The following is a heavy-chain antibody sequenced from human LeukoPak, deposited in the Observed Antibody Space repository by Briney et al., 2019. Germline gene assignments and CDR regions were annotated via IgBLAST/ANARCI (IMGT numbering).Heavy chain of an antibody. CDR1: GFTFSSYW. CDR2: IKQDGSEK. Sequence: QSGGSLRLSCAASGFTFSSYWMSWVRQAPGKGLEWVANIKQDGSEKYYVDSVKGRFTISRDNAKNSPYLQMNSLRAEDTAVYYCARDLAAAERDYWGQGTLVTVSS. J-gene: IGHJ4*02. D-gene: IGHD6-13*01. V-gene: IGHV3-7*03. CDR3: ARDLAAAERDY.